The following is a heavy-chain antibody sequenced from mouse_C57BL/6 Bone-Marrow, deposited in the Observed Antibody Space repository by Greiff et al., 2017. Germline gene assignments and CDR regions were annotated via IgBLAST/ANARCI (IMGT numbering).Heavy chain of an antibody. CDR3: TREVYYSNSAWFAY. J-gene: IGHJ3*01. V-gene: IGHV5-9-1*02. CDR1: GFTFSSYA. D-gene: IGHD2-5*01. Sequence: DVHLVESGEGLVKPGGSLKLSCAASGFTFSSYAMSWVRQTPEKRLEWVAYISSGGDYIYYADTVKGRCTISRDNVRNTLYLQMSSLKSEDTAMYYSTREVYYSNSAWFAYWGQGTLVTVSA. CDR2: ISSGGDYI.